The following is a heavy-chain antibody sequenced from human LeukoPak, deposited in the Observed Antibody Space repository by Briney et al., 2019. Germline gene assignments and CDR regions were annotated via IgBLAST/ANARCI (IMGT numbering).Heavy chain of an antibody. D-gene: IGHD3-16*01. CDR1: GFPLSGYW. V-gene: IGHV3-74*03. Sequence: GGSLRLSCAASGFPLSGYWMHWVRQGPGKGLAWVSRINSDGRSTAYADSVKGRFTISRDNAKNTLYLQMDSLRAEDTAVYYCARAMITSTTSPEHWGQGTLVTVSS. J-gene: IGHJ1*01. CDR2: INSDGRST. CDR3: ARAMITSTTSPEH.